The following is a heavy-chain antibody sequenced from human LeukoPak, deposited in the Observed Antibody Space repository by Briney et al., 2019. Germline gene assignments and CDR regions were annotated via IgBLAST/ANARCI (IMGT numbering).Heavy chain of an antibody. CDR2: ISGSGSGT. CDR1: GVAFDSHG. V-gene: IGHV3-23*01. CDR3: AKTTMSTLFDP. Sequence: GGSLRLSCAASGVAFDSHGMHWVRQAPGKGLEWVSAISGSGSGTYYAESVKGRFTISRDNSKNTLYLQMNSLRAEDTAVYYCAKTTMSTLFDPWGQGTLVTVSS. J-gene: IGHJ5*02. D-gene: IGHD3-22*01.